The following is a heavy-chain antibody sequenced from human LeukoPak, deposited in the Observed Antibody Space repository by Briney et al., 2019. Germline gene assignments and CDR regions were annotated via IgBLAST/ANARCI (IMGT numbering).Heavy chain of an antibody. J-gene: IGHJ4*02. CDR1: GFTVSSNY. CDR3: ASRYDFWSCYYVDHS. D-gene: IGHD3-3*01. V-gene: IGHV3-66*01. CDR2: IYSGGST. Sequence: GGSLRLSCAASGFTVSSNYMSWVRQAPGKGLEWVSVIYSGGSTYYADSVKGRFTISRDNSKNTLYLQMNSLRAEDTAVYYCASRYDFWSCYYVDHSWGQGTLVTVSS.